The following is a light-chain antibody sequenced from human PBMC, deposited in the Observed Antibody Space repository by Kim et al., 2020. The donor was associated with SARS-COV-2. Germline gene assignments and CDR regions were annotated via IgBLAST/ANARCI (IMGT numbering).Light chain of an antibody. CDR2: GAS. CDR1: QSVRGRY. Sequence: EIVLTQSPGTLSLSPGERATLSCRASQSVRGRYLAWYQQKPGQAPRLLIYGASNRATGIPDRFSGIGSGTDFTLTISRLEREDFAVYYCQQYSSAPDNFGQGTKLEI. CDR3: QQYSSAPDN. J-gene: IGKJ2*01. V-gene: IGKV3-20*01.